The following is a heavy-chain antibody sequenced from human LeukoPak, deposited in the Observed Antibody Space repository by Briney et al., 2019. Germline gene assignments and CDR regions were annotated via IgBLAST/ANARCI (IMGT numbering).Heavy chain of an antibody. CDR3: ARSQWQGYYFDY. V-gene: IGHV3-11*04. D-gene: IGHD6-19*01. CDR2: ISTSGSTI. CDR1: GFTFNDYY. J-gene: IGHJ4*02. Sequence: GGSLRLSCAASGFTFNDYYVSWIRQAPGKGLEWVSYISTSGSTIYYADSVKGRSTISRDNAKNSLYLQMNSLRAEDTAVYYCARSQWQGYYFDYWGQGTLVTVSS.